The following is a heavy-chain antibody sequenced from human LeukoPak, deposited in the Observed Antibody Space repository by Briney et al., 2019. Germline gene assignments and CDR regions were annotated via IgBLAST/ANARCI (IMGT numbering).Heavy chain of an antibody. D-gene: IGHD3-10*01. CDR2: INHSGST. V-gene: IGHV4-34*01. CDR1: GGSFSGYY. CDR3: ARSYYYGSASFPFDY. Sequence: SETLSLTCAAYGGSFSGYYWSWIRQPPGKGLEWIGEINHSGSTNYNPSLTSRVTISVDTPKNQFSLKLSSVTAADTAVYYCARSYYYGSASFPFDYWGQGTLVTVSS. J-gene: IGHJ4*02.